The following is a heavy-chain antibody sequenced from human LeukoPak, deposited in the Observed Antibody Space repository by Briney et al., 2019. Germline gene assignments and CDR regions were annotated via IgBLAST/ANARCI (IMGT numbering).Heavy chain of an antibody. J-gene: IGHJ3*02. V-gene: IGHV1-69*13. CDR3: ARSLTHDAFDI. CDR2: IIPIFGTA. CDR1: GGTFSCYA. Sequence: ASVKVSCKASGGTFSCYAISGVRQAPGQGLEWMGGIIPIFGTANYAQKFQGRVTITADESTSTAYMELSSLRSEDTAVYYCARSLTHDAFDIWGQGTMVTVSS.